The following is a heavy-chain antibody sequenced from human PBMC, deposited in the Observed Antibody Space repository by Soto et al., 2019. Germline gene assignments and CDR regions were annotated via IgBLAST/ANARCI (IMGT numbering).Heavy chain of an antibody. J-gene: IGHJ6*02. D-gene: IGHD3-10*01. CDR2: IYYSGST. Sequence: SETLSLTCTVSGGSISSYYWSWIRQPPGKGLEWIGYIYYSGSTNYNPSLKSRVTISVDTSKNQFSLKLSSVTAADTAVYYCARAWFGESPYCMDVWGQGTTVTVSS. CDR3: ARAWFGESPYCMDV. CDR1: GGSISSYY. V-gene: IGHV4-59*01.